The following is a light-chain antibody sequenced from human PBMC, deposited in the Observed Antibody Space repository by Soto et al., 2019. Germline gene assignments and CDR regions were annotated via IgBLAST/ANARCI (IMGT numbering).Light chain of an antibody. Sequence: EIVMSQSPATLSVSPGERATLSCRASQSIRNNLAWYQQKPGQAPRLLIYAASTRPAGVPARFSGTGSGTEFTLTITSLQSEDFAVYYCHQYDTYKYAFGQGTTLEI. CDR1: QSIRNN. CDR3: HQYDTYKYA. V-gene: IGKV3-15*01. J-gene: IGKJ2*01. CDR2: AAS.